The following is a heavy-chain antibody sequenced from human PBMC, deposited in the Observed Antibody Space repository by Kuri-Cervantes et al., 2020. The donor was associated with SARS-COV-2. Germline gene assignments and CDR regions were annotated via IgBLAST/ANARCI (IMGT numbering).Heavy chain of an antibody. CDR3: ARRSVLYYYGSGLTPPSYYFDY. CDR2: IYYSGST. Sequence: SETLSLTCTLSGGSISSDDYYWSWIRQPPGKGLEWIGYIYYSGSTNYNPSLKSRVTISVDTSKNQFSLKLSSVTAADTAVYYCARRSVLYYYGSGLTPPSYYFDYWGQGTLVTVSS. D-gene: IGHD3-10*01. V-gene: IGHV4-61*08. CDR1: GGSISSDDYY. J-gene: IGHJ4*02.